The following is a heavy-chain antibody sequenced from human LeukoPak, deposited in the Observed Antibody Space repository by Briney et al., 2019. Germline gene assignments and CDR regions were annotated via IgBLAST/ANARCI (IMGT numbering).Heavy chain of an antibody. Sequence: PGGSLRLSSAASGFTFSRYWMNSAREAPGKGLERVASINHNGNVNYYVDSVKGRFTISRDNAKNSLYLQMSNLRAEDTAVYFWARGGGLDVWGQGATVTVSS. CDR3: ARGGGLDV. V-gene: IGHV3-7*03. D-gene: IGHD3-16*01. J-gene: IGHJ6*02. CDR2: INHNGNVN. CDR1: GFTFSRYW.